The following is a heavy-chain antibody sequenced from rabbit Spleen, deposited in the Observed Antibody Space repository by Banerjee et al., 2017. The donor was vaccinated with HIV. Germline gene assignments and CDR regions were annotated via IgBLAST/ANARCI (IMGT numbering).Heavy chain of an antibody. J-gene: IGHJ6*01. D-gene: IGHD1-1*01. Sequence: QSLEESGGDLVKPGASLTLTCKASGFSFSSSDYMCWVRQAPGKGLEWISCIAGSSSGFTYSATWAKGRFTISKTSSTTVTLQMTSLTVADTATYFCARDTSSSFSSYGMDLWGQGTLVTVS. V-gene: IGHV1S40*01. CDR3: ARDTSSSFSSYGMDL. CDR2: IAGSSSGFT. CDR1: GFSFSSSDY.